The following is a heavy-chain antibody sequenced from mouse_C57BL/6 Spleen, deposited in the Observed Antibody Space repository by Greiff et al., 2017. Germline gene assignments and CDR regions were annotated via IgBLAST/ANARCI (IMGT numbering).Heavy chain of an antibody. D-gene: IGHD2-1*01. CDR3: ARCYYGNYYFDY. CDR1: GYTFTSYW. J-gene: IGHJ2*01. V-gene: IGHV1-50*01. CDR2: IDPSDSYT. Sequence: QVQLQQPGAELVKPGASVKLSCKASGYTFTSYWMQWVKQRPGQGLEWIGEIDPSDSYTNYNQKFKGKATLTVDPSSSTAYMQLRSLTSEDSAVYYCARCYYGNYYFDYWGQGTTLTVSS.